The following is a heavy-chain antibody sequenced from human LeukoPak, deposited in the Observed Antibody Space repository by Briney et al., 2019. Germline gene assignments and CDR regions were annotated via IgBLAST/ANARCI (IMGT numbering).Heavy chain of an antibody. CDR1: GGTFSSYA. CDR2: IIPILGIA. CDR3: ARALSGSYLDY. D-gene: IGHD1-26*01. Sequence: SVKVSCKASGGTFSSYAISWVRQAPGQGLEWMGRIIPILGIANYAQKSQGRVTITADKSTSTAYMELSSLRSEDTAVYYCARALSGSYLDYWGQGTLVTVSS. J-gene: IGHJ4*02. V-gene: IGHV1-69*04.